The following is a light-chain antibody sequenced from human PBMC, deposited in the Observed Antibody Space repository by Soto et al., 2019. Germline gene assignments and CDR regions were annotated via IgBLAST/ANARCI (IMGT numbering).Light chain of an antibody. J-gene: IGLJ2*01. V-gene: IGLV4-69*01. CDR3: QTWGTGIRV. CDR1: SGHSNYA. CDR2: LNSDGSH. Sequence: QSVLTQSPSASASLGASVKLTCTLSSGHSNYAIAWLQQQPEKGPRYLMKLNSDGSHSKGDGIPDRFSGSSSGADRYLSISSLQSEDEADYYCQTWGTGIRVFGGGTKVTVL.